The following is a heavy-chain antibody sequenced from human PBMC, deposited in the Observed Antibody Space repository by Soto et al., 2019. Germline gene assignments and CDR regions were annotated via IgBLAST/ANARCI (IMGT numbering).Heavy chain of an antibody. Sequence: ETLSLTCTVSGGSISSYYWSWIRQPPGKGLEWIGYIYYSGSTNYNPSLKSRVTISVDTSKNQFSLKLSSVTAADTAVYYCARGQSWEVDAFDIWGQGTMVTVSS. D-gene: IGHD6-13*01. CDR1: GGSISSYY. CDR3: ARGQSWEVDAFDI. J-gene: IGHJ3*02. CDR2: IYYSGST. V-gene: IGHV4-59*01.